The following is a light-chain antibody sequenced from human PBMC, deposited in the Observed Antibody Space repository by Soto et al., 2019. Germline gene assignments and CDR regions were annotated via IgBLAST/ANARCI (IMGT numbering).Light chain of an antibody. CDR3: QQYDNWPSVT. CDR1: QSVSSY. Sequence: IVLTHSPATLSFSPGEIATLSFRASQSVSSYLAWYQQKPGQAPRLLIYGTSARATGIPATFSGSGSGTEFTLTISSLQSEDFAIYYCQQYDNWPSVTFGGGTKVDIK. V-gene: IGKV3-15*01. CDR2: GTS. J-gene: IGKJ4*01.